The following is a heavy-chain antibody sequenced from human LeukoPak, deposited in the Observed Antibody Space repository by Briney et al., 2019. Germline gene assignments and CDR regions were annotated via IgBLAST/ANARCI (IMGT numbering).Heavy chain of an antibody. V-gene: IGHV3-7*01. D-gene: IGHD3-3*01. CDR2: IKQDGSEK. CDR3: AREQYYDFRQGTYYYYYMDV. J-gene: IGHJ6*03. Sequence: GGSLRLSCAASGYTFSDFSVNWVRQAPGKGLEWVANIKQDGSEKYYVDSVKGRFTISRDNAKNSLYLQMNSLRAEDTAVYYCAREQYYDFRQGTYYYYYMDVWGKGTTVTVSS. CDR1: GYTFSDFS.